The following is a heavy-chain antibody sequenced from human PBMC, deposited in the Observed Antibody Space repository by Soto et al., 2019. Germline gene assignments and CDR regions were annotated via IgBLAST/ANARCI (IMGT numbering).Heavy chain of an antibody. CDR2: ISAYNGNT. CDR1: GYTFTSYG. V-gene: IGHV1-18*01. D-gene: IGHD2-2*01. Sequence: ASVKVSCKASGYTFTSYGISWVRQAPGQGLEWMGWISAYNGNTNYAQKLQGRVTMTTDTSTSTTYMELRSLRSDDTAVYYCARDGFEDIVVVPAAQILGYYGMDVWGQGTTVTVSS. CDR3: ARDGFEDIVVVPAAQILGYYGMDV. J-gene: IGHJ6*02.